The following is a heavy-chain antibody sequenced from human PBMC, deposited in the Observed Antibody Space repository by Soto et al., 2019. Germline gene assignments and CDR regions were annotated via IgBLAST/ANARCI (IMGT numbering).Heavy chain of an antibody. CDR3: ARWPQLEPRFDY. J-gene: IGHJ4*02. CDR1: GGSISSGDYY. D-gene: IGHD1-1*01. CDR2: ISYSGTT. V-gene: IGHV4-31*03. Sequence: QVQLQESGPGLVKPSQTLSLTCTVSGGSISSGDYYWSWIRQHPGKGLEWIGYISYSGTTYYNPSLKSRVTIPVDTSKNPFSLKLSSVTAADTAVYYCARWPQLEPRFDYWGQGTLVTVSS.